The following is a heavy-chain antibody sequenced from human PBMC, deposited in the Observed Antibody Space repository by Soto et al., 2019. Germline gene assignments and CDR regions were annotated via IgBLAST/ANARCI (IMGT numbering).Heavy chain of an antibody. CDR1: GYTFTSYG. J-gene: IGHJ6*03. CDR3: ARDSTAARPSYYYYMDV. D-gene: IGHD6-6*01. V-gene: IGHV1-18*01. Sequence: QVQLVQSGAEVKKPGASVKVSCKASGYTFTSYGISWVRQAPGQGLEWMGWISAYNGNTNYAQKLQGRVTMTTDTSTSTDYMELRSLRSDDTAVYYCARDSTAARPSYYYYMDVWGKGTTVTVSS. CDR2: ISAYNGNT.